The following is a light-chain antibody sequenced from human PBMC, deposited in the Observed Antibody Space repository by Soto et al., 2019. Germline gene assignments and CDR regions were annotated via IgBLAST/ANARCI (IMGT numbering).Light chain of an antibody. Sequence: EIVLTQSPGTLSLSPGERATLSCRASQSVSSSYLAWYQQKPGQAPRLLIYGASSRATGIPDRFSGSGSGTDFTLTFSRLEPEGFAVYYCQQYGSSPWTFGKGTEVEIK. J-gene: IGKJ1*01. CDR2: GAS. CDR1: QSVSSSY. CDR3: QQYGSSPWT. V-gene: IGKV3-20*01.